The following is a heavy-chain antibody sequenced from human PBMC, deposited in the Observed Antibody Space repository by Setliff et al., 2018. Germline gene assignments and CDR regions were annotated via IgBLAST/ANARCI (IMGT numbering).Heavy chain of an antibody. J-gene: IGHJ4*02. V-gene: IGHV5-51*01. D-gene: IGHD7-27*01. CDR3: ARVGIKGGYYFDY. CDR2: IYPGDSDT. Sequence: GESLKISCKGSGYSFTSYWIGWVRQVPGKGLEWMGIIYPGDSDTRYSPSFRGQVTTSADKSISTAYLQWGSLKASDTAIYYCARVGIKGGYYFDYWGQGTLVTVSS. CDR1: GYSFTSYW.